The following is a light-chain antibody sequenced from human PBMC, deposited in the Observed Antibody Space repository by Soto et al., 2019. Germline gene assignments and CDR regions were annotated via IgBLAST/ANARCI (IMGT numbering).Light chain of an antibody. CDR1: QSISRS. CDR2: AAS. V-gene: IGKV1-39*01. CDR3: QQSFTTASIT. Sequence: DIQMTQSPSSLSASVGDRVTITCRASQSISRSSNWYHHKPGKAPKLLIYAASSLQNGVPSRFRGGGSGTEFTLSISSLQPEDFGTYYCQQSFTTASITFGQGTRLEIK. J-gene: IGKJ5*01.